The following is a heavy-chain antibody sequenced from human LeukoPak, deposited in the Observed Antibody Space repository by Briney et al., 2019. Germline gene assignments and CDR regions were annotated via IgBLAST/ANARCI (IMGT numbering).Heavy chain of an antibody. D-gene: IGHD4-17*01. CDR3: ARDPTTVTKGLDI. J-gene: IGHJ3*02. Sequence: TETLSLTCTVSGGSFSSHYWSWIRQPPGKGLEWIGYISYIGSTNYNPSLKSRVTISVDTSKNQFSLKLSSVTAADTAVYYCARDPTTVTKGLDIWGQGTMVTVSS. CDR1: GGSFSSHY. V-gene: IGHV4-59*11. CDR2: ISYIGST.